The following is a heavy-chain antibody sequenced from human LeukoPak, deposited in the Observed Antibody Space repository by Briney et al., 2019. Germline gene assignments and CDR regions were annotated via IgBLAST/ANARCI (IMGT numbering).Heavy chain of an antibody. J-gene: IGHJ3*02. CDR2: IYPDDSDA. D-gene: IGHD3-22*01. V-gene: IGHV5-51*01. CDR1: GYSFTSYW. CDR3: ASAGDSSDYYYFSAFDI. Sequence: GESLKISCETSGYSFTSYWLAWVRQMPGRGLEWMGIIYPDDSDARYSPSFQGQVTISADKSISTAYLQWSSLKASDTAMYYCASAGDSSDYYYFSAFDIWGQGTMVTVSS.